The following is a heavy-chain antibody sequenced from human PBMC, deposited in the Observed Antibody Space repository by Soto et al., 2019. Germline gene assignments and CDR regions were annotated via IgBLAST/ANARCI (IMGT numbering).Heavy chain of an antibody. D-gene: IGHD1-1*01. V-gene: IGHV4-30-4*01. J-gene: IGHJ6*02. CDR1: GGSISSGDYY. CDR3: AHVQEDV. Sequence: SETLSLTCTVSGGSISSGDYYWSWIRQPPGKGLKWIGYIYYSGSTYYNPSLKSRVTISVDTSKNQFSLKLSSVTAADTAVYNCAHVQEDVWGQGTTVTVSS. CDR2: IYYSGST.